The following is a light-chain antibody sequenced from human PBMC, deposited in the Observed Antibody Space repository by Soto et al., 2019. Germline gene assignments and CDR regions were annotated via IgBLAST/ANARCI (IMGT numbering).Light chain of an antibody. CDR2: EGT. V-gene: IGLV1-44*01. Sequence: QSVLTQPPSASGTPGQRVTISCSGSSSNVGSHTVNWYQHCPDKAPKLIIYEGTKRPSEISDRFSGSESDTTASLIISGLQPEDEADYYCSSYAGSSARVVFGGGTKLTVL. J-gene: IGLJ2*01. CDR1: SSNVGSHT. CDR3: SSYAGSSARVV.